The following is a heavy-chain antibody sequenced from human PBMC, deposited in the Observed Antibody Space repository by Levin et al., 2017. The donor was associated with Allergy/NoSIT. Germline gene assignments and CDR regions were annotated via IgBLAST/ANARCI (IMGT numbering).Heavy chain of an antibody. CDR3: ARDRGSGDFDY. D-gene: IGHD1-26*01. J-gene: IGHJ4*02. V-gene: IGHV3-33*01. Sequence: SCAASGFTFSSYGMHWVRQAPGKGLEWVAVIWYDGSNKYYADSVKGRFTISRDNSKNTLYLQMNSLRAEDTAVYYCARDRGSGDFDYWGQGTLVTVSS. CDR1: GFTFSSYG. CDR2: IWYDGSNK.